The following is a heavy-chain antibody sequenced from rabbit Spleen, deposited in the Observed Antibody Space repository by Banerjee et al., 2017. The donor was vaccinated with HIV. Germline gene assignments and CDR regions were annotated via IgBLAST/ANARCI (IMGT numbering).Heavy chain of an antibody. Sequence: ELVESGGGLVQPGGSLKLSCKASRFDFSTYSMSWVRQAPGKGLEWIACIEVGSSDFAYFATWAKGRFTISKTSSTTVTLQVARLTAADTATYFCARDTGSSFSRYGMDLWGPGTLVTVS. CDR2: IEVGSSDFA. CDR1: RFDFSTYS. J-gene: IGHJ6*01. V-gene: IGHV1S45*01. CDR3: ARDTGSSFSRYGMDL. D-gene: IGHD8-1*01.